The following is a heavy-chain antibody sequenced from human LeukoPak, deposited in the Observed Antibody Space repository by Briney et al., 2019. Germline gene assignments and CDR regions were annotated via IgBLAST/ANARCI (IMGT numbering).Heavy chain of an antibody. Sequence: GRSLRLSCAASGFSFSTYGMHWVRQAPGKGLEWVAAISYDGNRKDYADSVRGRFTISSDNFENTLYLQMNSLRVEDTAVYYCAKNGFELRSGELSSPNWGQGTLVTVSS. CDR3: AKNGFELRSGELSSPN. D-gene: IGHD3-16*02. J-gene: IGHJ4*02. CDR2: ISYDGNRK. V-gene: IGHV3-30*18. CDR1: GFSFSTYG.